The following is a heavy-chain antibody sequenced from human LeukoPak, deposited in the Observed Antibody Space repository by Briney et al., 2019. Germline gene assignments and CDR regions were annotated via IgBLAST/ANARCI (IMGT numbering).Heavy chain of an antibody. CDR1: GFSFNNYW. D-gene: IGHD6-19*01. CDR3: ARGKRGISIPVSYYYDGIDV. V-gene: IGHV3-74*01. CDR2: INSDGGST. Sequence: GGSLRLSCAGSGFSFNNYWMQWVRQPPGKGLVWVSRINSDGGSTNYADSVKGRFTISRDNAKNTLYLQMNSLRADDTAVYYCARGKRGISIPVSYYYDGIDVWGQGTTVTVSS. J-gene: IGHJ6*02.